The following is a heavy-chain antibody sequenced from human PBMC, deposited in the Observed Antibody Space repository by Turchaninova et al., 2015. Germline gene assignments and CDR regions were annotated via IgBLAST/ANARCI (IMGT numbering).Heavy chain of an antibody. J-gene: IGHJ2*01. V-gene: IGHV3-7*01. CDR1: GFPFSSYW. CDR3: ARGYWNFDL. Sequence: QLVESGGGLVQPGGSLRLYCAASGFPFSSYWMSWVRQAPGRGVEWGANIKEDGSEKNYVDSVKGRFTISRENAKNSLYVQMNSLRVEDTAVYYWARGYWNFDLWGRGTLVTASS. CDR2: IKEDGSEK.